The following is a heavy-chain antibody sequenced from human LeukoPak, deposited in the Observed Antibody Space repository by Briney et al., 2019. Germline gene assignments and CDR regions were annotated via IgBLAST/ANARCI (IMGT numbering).Heavy chain of an antibody. D-gene: IGHD6-19*01. CDR2: IKSDGSGT. CDR1: GFTFSSYW. Sequence: GGSLRLSCAASGFTFSSYWMHWVRQAPGKGLVWVSRIKSDGSGTSCADSVKGRFTISRDNAKNTLYLQMNSLRAEDTAVYYCARGSDSSGWYSSFDYWGQGTLVTVSS. J-gene: IGHJ4*02. V-gene: IGHV3-74*01. CDR3: ARGSDSSGWYSSFDY.